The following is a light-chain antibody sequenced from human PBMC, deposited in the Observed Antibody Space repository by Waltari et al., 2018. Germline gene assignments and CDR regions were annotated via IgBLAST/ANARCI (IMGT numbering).Light chain of an antibody. J-gene: IGLJ1*01. CDR3: QSYDSSLSGWRV. V-gene: IGLV1-40*01. Sequence: QSVLTQPPSVSGAPGQRVTISCTGGSSNIGADYDVHWYQQLPGTAPKLLIFGTTNRPAGVPNRFSGSKSGTSAFLAITGLQPEDEADYYCQSYDSSLSGWRVFGTGTKVTVL. CDR2: GTT. CDR1: SSNIGADYD.